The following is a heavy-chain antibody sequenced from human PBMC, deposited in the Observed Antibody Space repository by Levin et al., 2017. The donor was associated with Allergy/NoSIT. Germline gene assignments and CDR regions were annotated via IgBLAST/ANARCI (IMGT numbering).Heavy chain of an antibody. CDR3: ARGVAATPYAFDI. D-gene: IGHD6-13*01. Sequence: PTGGSLRLSCAASGFTFNNYAMSWVRQAPGKGLEWVSTISGSGDSTYYADSVKGRFTISRDNSKNTLYLQMNSLRAEDTALYYCARGVAATPYAFDIWGQGTMVTVSS. V-gene: IGHV3-23*01. CDR1: GFTFNNYA. CDR2: ISGSGDST. J-gene: IGHJ3*02.